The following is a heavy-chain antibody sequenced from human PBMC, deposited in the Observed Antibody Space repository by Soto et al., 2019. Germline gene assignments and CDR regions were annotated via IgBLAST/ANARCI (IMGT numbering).Heavy chain of an antibody. CDR3: AVYSSSWQEDYFDY. J-gene: IGHJ4*02. Sequence: ASVKLTCKDSGDAYTSNGISWVRQAPGQGLEWMGWISAYNGNTNYAQKLQGRVTMTTDTSTSTAYMELRSLRSDDTAVYYCAVYSSSWQEDYFDYWGQGTLVTVSS. V-gene: IGHV1-18*01. D-gene: IGHD6-13*01. CDR2: ISAYNGNT. CDR1: GDAYTSNG.